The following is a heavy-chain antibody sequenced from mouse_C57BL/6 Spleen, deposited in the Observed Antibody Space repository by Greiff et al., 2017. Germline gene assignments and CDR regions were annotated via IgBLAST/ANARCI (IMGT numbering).Heavy chain of an antibody. CDR1: GYSITSGYY. Sequence: ESGPGLVKPSPSLSLTCSVTGYSITSGYYWNWIRQFPGNKLEWIGYISDDGSNNYNPSLKNRITLTRDTSKNQFYLKLNSVTTEDTATYYCARDRGAAWFAYWGQGTLVTVSA. CDR2: ISDDGSN. V-gene: IGHV3-6*01. CDR3: ARDRGAAWFAY. J-gene: IGHJ3*01.